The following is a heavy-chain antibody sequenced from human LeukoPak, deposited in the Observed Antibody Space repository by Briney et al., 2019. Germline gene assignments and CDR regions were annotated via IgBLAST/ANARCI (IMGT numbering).Heavy chain of an antibody. D-gene: IGHD2-21*02. CDR1: GFTFGDYG. CDR2: IRSKAYGGTT. V-gene: IGHV3-49*04. J-gene: IGHJ4*02. CDR3: SNSYCGGDCYSGGYFDY. Sequence: GGSLRLSCTGSGFTFGDYGMSWVRQAPGKGLEWVGFIRSKAYGGTTEYAASVKGRFTISRDDSKSIAYLQMNSLKTEDTAVYYCSNSYCGGDCYSGGYFDYWGQGTLVTVSS.